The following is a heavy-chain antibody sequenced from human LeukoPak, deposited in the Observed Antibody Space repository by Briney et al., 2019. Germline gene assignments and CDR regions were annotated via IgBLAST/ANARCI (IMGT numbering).Heavy chain of an antibody. J-gene: IGHJ4*02. CDR2: IYYSGST. V-gene: IGHV4-59*11. CDR1: GGSISSHY. CDR3: ARYSSSWYYFDY. D-gene: IGHD6-13*01. Sequence: SETLSLTCTVSGGSISSHYWSWIRQPPGKGLEWIGYIYYSGSTNYNPSLKSRVTMSVDTSKNQFSLKLSSVTAADTAVYYCARYSSSWYYFDYWGQGTLVTVSS.